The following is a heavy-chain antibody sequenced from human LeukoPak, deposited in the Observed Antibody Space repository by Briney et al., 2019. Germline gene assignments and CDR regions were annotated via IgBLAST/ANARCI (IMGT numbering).Heavy chain of an antibody. J-gene: IGHJ4*02. D-gene: IGHD1-1*01. Sequence: QPSETLSLTCTVSGDSFSSSSYSSSWIRQPPGKGLEWIGSISLSGNTYYTPALNGRVTISVDTSKRHFSLSLTSVTAADTAVYYCARDNQKENWNDVGQHDYWGQGTLVAVSS. CDR2: ISLSGNT. V-gene: IGHV4-39*07. CDR3: ARDNQKENWNDVGQHDY. CDR1: GDSFSSSSYS.